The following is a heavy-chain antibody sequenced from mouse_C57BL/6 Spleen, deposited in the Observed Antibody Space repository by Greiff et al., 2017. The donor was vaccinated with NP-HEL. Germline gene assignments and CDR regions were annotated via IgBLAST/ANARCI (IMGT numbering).Heavy chain of an antibody. CDR2: IYPGDGDT. CDR3: ARPPYGTHWYFDV. CDR1: GYAFSSYW. D-gene: IGHD2-1*01. Sequence: QVQLKESGAELVKPGASVKISCKASGYAFSSYWMNWVKQRPGKGLEWIGQIYPGDGDTNYNGKFKGKATLTADKSSSTAYMQLSSLTSEDSAVYFCARPPYGTHWYFDVWGTGTTVTVSS. V-gene: IGHV1-80*01. J-gene: IGHJ1*03.